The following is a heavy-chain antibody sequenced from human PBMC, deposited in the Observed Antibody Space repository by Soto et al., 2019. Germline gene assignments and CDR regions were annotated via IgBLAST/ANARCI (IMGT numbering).Heavy chain of an antibody. CDR2: ISYDGSNK. J-gene: IGHJ4*02. Sequence: PGGFLRLSCAASGFTFSSYAMHWVRQAPGKGLEWVAVISYDGSNKYYADSVKGRFTISRDNSKNTLYLQMNSLRAEDTAVYYCARDLFYYYDSSGTVDYWGQGTLVTVSS. V-gene: IGHV3-30-3*01. D-gene: IGHD3-22*01. CDR3: ARDLFYYYDSSGTVDY. CDR1: GFTFSSYA.